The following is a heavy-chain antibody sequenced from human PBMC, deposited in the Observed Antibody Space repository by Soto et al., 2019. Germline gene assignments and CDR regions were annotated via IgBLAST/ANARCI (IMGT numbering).Heavy chain of an antibody. Sequence: GGSLRLSCAVSGFTFSTYAMSWVRQAPGKGLECVSTISNSGGNTYYADSVKGRFTISRGNSKNTLYLQMNGLRLDDTAVYYCVTAVRTRLDNWGPGTLVTVSS. J-gene: IGHJ4*02. CDR3: VTAVRTRLDN. CDR1: GFTFSTYA. CDR2: ISNSGGNT. D-gene: IGHD3-10*01. V-gene: IGHV3-23*01.